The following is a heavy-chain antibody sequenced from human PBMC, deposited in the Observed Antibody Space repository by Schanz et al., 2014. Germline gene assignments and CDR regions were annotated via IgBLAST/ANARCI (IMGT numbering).Heavy chain of an antibody. Sequence: EVQLVESGGGLVQPGGSLRLSCAASGYTFSSNAMSWVRQAPGKGLEWVSTISGSGGSTYYADSVKGRFTISRDNSKNTLYLQMNSLRPEDTAVYYCAKEGSIYWDRSVDYWGQGTLVTVSS. D-gene: IGHD1-26*01. CDR1: GYTFSSNA. CDR2: ISGSGGST. V-gene: IGHV3-23*04. J-gene: IGHJ4*02. CDR3: AKEGSIYWDRSVDY.